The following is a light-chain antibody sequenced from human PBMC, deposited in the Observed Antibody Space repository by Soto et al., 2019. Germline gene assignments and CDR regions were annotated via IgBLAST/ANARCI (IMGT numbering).Light chain of an antibody. V-gene: IGKV1-5*01. Sequence: DIQMTQSPSTLSASVGDRVTINCRASQSISGTLAWYQQKPGKAPKLLMYAASSLERGVPSRFSGSGSGTEFTLTISSLQPDDFATFYCQQFHSYPTFGQGTRLEIK. CDR1: QSISGT. CDR2: AAS. J-gene: IGKJ5*01. CDR3: QQFHSYPT.